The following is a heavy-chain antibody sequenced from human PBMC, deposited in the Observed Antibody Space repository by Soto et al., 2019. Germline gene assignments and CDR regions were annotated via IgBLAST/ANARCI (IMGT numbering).Heavy chain of an antibody. CDR1: GVTFNNAW. CDR3: TSRIRTTNDY. V-gene: IGHV3-15*07. D-gene: IGHD1-1*01. J-gene: IGHJ4*02. Sequence: EVQLVESGGGLVKPGGSLRLSCAASGVTFNNAWMNWVRQAPGKGLEWVGRVKTKTDGETTDYAAPAKGRFTISRDDSINTPYLQMNSLEIEDTAVYFCTSRIRTTNDYWGQGTLVTVSS. CDR2: VKTKTDGETT.